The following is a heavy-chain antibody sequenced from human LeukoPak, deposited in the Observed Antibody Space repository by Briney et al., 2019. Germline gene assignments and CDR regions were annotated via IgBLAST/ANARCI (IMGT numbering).Heavy chain of an antibody. Sequence: GGSLRLSCAASGFTFNIYYMHWVRQAPGKGLEWVSFITSSSDYIYYADSVKGRFTISRDNAKNSLYLQMNSLRAEDPAVYYCASVDRFDYWGQGTMVTDSS. V-gene: IGHV3-21*01. CDR3: ASVDRFDY. J-gene: IGHJ4*02. CDR1: GFTFNIYY. CDR2: ITSSSDYI.